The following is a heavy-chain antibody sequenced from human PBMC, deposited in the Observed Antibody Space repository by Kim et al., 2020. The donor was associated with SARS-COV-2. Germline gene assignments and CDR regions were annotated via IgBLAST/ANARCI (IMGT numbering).Heavy chain of an antibody. CDR3: ATALYDTTGYYYFD. J-gene: IGHJ4*01. Sequence: GGSLRLSCAASGFTFSDHYVDWVRQAPGKGLEWAGRARSKAKGYTTQYAASVTGRFTVSRDDSKNSLYLQMNSLKTEDTAVYYCATALYDTTGYYYFD. D-gene: IGHD3-22*01. CDR1: GFTFSDHY. V-gene: IGHV3-72*01. CDR2: ARSKAKGYTT.